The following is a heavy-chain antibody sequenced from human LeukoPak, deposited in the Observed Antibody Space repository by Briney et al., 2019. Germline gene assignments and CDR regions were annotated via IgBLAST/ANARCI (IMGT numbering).Heavy chain of an antibody. Sequence: PGGSLRLSCAASGFTFTIYWMTWVRQAPGKGLEWVANIKQDGGEKYYVDSVKGRFTISRDNSKSTLYLQMNSLRAEDTALYYCARGGDIVGDIRSAFDIWGPGTLVTVSS. V-gene: IGHV3-7*05. D-gene: IGHD1-26*01. CDR2: IKQDGGEK. CDR3: ARGGDIVGDIRSAFDI. CDR1: GFTFTIYW. J-gene: IGHJ3*02.